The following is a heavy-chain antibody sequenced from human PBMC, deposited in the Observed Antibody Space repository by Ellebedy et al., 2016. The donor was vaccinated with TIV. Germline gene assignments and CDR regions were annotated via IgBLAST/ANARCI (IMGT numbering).Heavy chain of an antibody. J-gene: IGHJ4*02. Sequence: SETLSLXXTVSGGSISSGGYYWSWIRQHPGKGLEWIGYIYYSGSTYYNPSLKSRVTISVDTSKNQFSLKLSSVTAADTAVYYCATKRGYSNRHFDYWGQGTLVTVSS. V-gene: IGHV4-31*03. CDR3: ATKRGYSNRHFDY. D-gene: IGHD4-11*01. CDR2: IYYSGST. CDR1: GGSISSGGYY.